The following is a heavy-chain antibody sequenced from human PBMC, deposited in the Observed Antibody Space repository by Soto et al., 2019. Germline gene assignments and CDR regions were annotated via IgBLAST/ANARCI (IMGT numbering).Heavy chain of an antibody. CDR1: GFTFSSSA. Sequence: VGSLRLSSTASGFTFSSSAMSWVRQAPGRGLEWVSGISGSGAGTYYADSVKGRFTISRDNSKNTMYLQMSGLRAEDAAVYYCAKGPTVFGAVISFDYYYGMYVWGQGTPVTVSS. CDR3: AKGPTVFGAVISFDYYYGMYV. D-gene: IGHD3-3*01. CDR2: ISGSGAGT. J-gene: IGHJ6*02. V-gene: IGHV3-23*01.